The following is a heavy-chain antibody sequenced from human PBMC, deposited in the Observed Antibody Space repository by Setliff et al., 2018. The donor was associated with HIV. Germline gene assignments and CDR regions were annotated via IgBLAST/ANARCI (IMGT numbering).Heavy chain of an antibody. D-gene: IGHD1-26*01. CDR2: IYYSGST. J-gene: IGHJ4*02. V-gene: IGHV4-34*01. Sequence: SETLSLTCAVYGGSFSGYYWSWIRQPPGKGLEWIGYIYYSGSTYYNPSLKSRVTISVDTSKNQFSLKLSSVTAADTAVYYCARAPPYKWEPSQDYWGQGTLVTVSS. CDR3: ARAPPYKWEPSQDY. CDR1: GGSFSGYY.